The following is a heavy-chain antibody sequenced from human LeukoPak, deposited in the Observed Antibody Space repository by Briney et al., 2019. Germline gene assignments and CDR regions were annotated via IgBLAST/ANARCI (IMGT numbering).Heavy chain of an antibody. V-gene: IGHV3-53*01. CDR1: GFTVSSNY. CDR2: IFSDGGT. Sequence: GGSLRLSCAASGFTVSSNYMSWVRQAPGKGLEWVSIIFSDGGTKYADSVKGRFTISRDNSKNTLYLQMNSLRAEDTAVYYCARDDVAGTGGSFDYWGQGTLVTVSS. D-gene: IGHD6-19*01. J-gene: IGHJ4*02. CDR3: ARDDVAGTGGSFDY.